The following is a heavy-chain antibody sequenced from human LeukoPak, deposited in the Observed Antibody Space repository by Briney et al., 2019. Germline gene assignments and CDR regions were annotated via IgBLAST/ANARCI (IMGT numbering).Heavy chain of an antibody. CDR3: ARRTSYCSSTSCRRDYYYYMDV. CDR2: IYYSGST. CDR1: GGSISSYY. Sequence: SETMSLTCTVSGGSISSYYWSWIRQPPGKGLEWIGYIYYSGSTNYNPSLKSRVTISVDTSKNQFSLKLSSVTAADTAVYYCARRTSYCSSTSCRRDYYYYMDVWGKGTTVTVSS. J-gene: IGHJ6*03. D-gene: IGHD2-2*01. V-gene: IGHV4-59*13.